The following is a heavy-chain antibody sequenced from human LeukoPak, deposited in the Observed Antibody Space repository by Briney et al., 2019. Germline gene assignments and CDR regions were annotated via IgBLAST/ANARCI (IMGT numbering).Heavy chain of an antibody. CDR1: GFTFSSYS. CDR3: ARDEGYDSSCRGEADY. J-gene: IGHJ4*02. Sequence: PGGSLRLSCAASGFTFSSYSMNWVRQAPGKGLEWVSSISSSSSYIYYADSVKGRFTISRDNAKNSLYLQMNSLRAEDTAVYYCARDEGYDSSCRGEADYWGQGTLVTVSS. CDR2: ISSSSSYI. V-gene: IGHV3-21*01. D-gene: IGHD3-22*01.